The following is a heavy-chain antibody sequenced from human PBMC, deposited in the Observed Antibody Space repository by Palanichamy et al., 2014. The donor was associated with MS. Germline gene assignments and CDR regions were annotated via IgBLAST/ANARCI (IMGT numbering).Heavy chain of an antibody. CDR2: VRGKSYSYAT. CDR1: GFTFSAST. J-gene: IGHJ4*02. D-gene: IGHD4-17*01. V-gene: IGHV3-73*02. CDR3: TLLVTTLTTGPY. Sequence: EVQLVESGGGLVQPGGSLKLSCAASGFTFSASTIHWVRQASGKGLEWVGRVRGKSYSYATTYAESVKGRFTTSRDDSKHTAFLQMNSLKSEDTAVYYCTLLVTTLTTGPYWGRGTLVTVSS.